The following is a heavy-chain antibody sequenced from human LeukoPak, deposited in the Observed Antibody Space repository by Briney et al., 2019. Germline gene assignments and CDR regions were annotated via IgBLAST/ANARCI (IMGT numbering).Heavy chain of an antibody. J-gene: IGHJ4*02. CDR1: GFTFSSYS. D-gene: IGHD2-15*01. CDR3: ARRHYCSGGSCYWAFDY. CDR2: ISSSSSYI. Sequence: GGSLRLSCAAPGFTFSSYSMNWVRQAPGKGLEWVSSISSSSSYIYYADSVKGRFTISRDNAKNSLYLQMNSLRAEDTAVYYCARRHYCSGGSCYWAFDYWGQGTLVTVSS. V-gene: IGHV3-21*01.